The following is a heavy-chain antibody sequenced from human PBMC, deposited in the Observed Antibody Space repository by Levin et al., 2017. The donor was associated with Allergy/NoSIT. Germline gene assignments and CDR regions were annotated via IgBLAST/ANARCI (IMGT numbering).Heavy chain of an antibody. J-gene: IGHJ6*02. V-gene: IGHV3-74*01. CDR1: GFTFSSYW. CDR3: AKGYDDRYYYYGMDV. D-gene: IGHD5-18*01. CDR2: IKSDGTRT. Sequence: GGSLRLSCAASGFTFSSYWTHWVRQVPGKGLVWVSRIKSDGTRTSYADSVKGRFTISRDDAKNTLYLQMNSLRAEDTAVYYCAKGYDDRYYYYGMDVWGQGTTVTVSS.